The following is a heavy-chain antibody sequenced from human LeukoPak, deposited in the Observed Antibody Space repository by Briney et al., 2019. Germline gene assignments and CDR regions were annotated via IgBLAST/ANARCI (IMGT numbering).Heavy chain of an antibody. V-gene: IGHV1-2*02. CDR3: ATNILVRDIINWFDP. D-gene: IGHD3-10*01. CDR1: GYSFADYY. J-gene: IGHJ5*02. CDR2: IKPNSGDT. Sequence: ASVKVSCKASGYSFADYYMHWVRLAPGQGLEWMGWIKPNSGDTRSAQKFQGRVTMTRDTSISTAYMELSSLRYDDTAVYYCATNILVRDIINWFDPWGQGTLVTVSS.